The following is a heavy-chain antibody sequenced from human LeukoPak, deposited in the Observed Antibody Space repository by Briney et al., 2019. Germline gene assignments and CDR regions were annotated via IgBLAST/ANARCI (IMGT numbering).Heavy chain of an antibody. V-gene: IGHV4-34*01. CDR1: GGSFSGYY. J-gene: IGHJ4*02. Sequence: SETLSLTCAVYGGSFSGYYWNWVRQPPGKGLEWIEEINHSGSTNYNPSLKSRVTLSVDKSKNQFSLELSSVTAADTAVYYCARGPSVAAHLDYWGQGTLVTVSS. CDR3: ARGPSVAAHLDY. CDR2: INHSGST. D-gene: IGHD5-12*01.